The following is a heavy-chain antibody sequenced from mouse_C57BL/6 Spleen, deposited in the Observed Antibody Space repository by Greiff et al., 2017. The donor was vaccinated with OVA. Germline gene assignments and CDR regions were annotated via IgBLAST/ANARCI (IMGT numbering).Heavy chain of an antibody. CDR3: ARGTVVASGDYCDY. Sequence: QVQLQQSGAELMKPGASVKLSCKATGYTFTGYWIEWVKQRPGHGLEWIGELLPGSGSTTYNEKFKGKATFTADTSSNTAYMQLSSLTTEDSAIYYCARGTVVASGDYCDYWGQGTTLTVSS. J-gene: IGHJ2*01. V-gene: IGHV1-9*01. D-gene: IGHD1-1*01. CDR1: GYTFTGYW. CDR2: LLPGSGST.